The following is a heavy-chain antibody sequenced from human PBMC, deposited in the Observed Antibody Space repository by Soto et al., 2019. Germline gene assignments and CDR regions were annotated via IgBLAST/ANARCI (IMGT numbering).Heavy chain of an antibody. D-gene: IGHD2-8*01. CDR1: GFTFTSSA. CDR3: AAETALVYASGYYMDV. Sequence: SVKVSCKASGFTFTSSAMQWVRQARGQRLEWIGWIVVGSGNTNYAQKFQERVTITRDMSTSTAYMELSSLRSEDTAVYYCAAETALVYASGYYMDVWGKGTTVTVSS. J-gene: IGHJ6*03. CDR2: IVVGSGNT. V-gene: IGHV1-58*02.